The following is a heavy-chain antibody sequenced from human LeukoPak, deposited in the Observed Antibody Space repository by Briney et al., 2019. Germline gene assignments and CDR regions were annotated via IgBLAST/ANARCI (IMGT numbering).Heavy chain of an antibody. CDR2: MNPNSGNT. D-gene: IGHD3-10*01. J-gene: IGHJ4*02. V-gene: IGHV1-8*01. CDR3: ARVIPTVRGVIMFRTSSPRYFDY. Sequence: ASVKVSCKASGYTFTSYDINWVRQATGQGLEWMGWMNPNSGNTGYAQKFQGRVIMTRNTSISTAYMELSSLRSEDTAVYYCARVIPTVRGVIMFRTSSPRYFDYWGQGTLVTVSS. CDR1: GYTFTSYD.